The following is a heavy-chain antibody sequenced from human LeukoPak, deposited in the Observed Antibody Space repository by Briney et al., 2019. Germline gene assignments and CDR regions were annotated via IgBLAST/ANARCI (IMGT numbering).Heavy chain of an antibody. CDR2: GGSGGST. V-gene: IGHV3-23*01. CDR3: AKGDYSGSYYFDY. D-gene: IGHD1-26*01. Sequence: GGSLRLSCAVSGFIFSSYGMSWVRQAPGKGLEWVSVGGSGGSTYYADSVKGRFTISRDNSKNTLYLQMNSLRAEDTAVYYCAKGDYSGSYYFDYWGQGTLVTVSS. CDR1: GFIFSSYG. J-gene: IGHJ4*02.